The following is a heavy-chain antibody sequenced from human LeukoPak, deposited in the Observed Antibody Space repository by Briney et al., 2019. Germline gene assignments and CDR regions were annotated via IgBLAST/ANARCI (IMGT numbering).Heavy chain of an antibody. CDR1: GFTFSSYG. CDR2: IWYDGSNK. Sequence: GGSLRLSCAASGFTFSSYGMHWVRQAPGKGLEWVAVIWYDGSNKYYADSVKGRFTISRDNSKNTLYLQMNSLRAVDTAVYYRARVSSSWYYFDYWGQGTLVTVSS. CDR3: ARVSSSWYYFDY. V-gene: IGHV3-33*01. J-gene: IGHJ4*02. D-gene: IGHD6-13*01.